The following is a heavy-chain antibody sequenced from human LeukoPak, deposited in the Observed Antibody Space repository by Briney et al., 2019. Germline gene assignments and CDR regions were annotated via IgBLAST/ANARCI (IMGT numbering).Heavy chain of an antibody. D-gene: IGHD5-24*01. CDR3: TRGGHGYKLGNF. V-gene: IGHV4-39*01. J-gene: IGHJ4*02. CDR1: DVSFSTDSFY. Sequence: PSETLSLTCTVSDVSFSTDSFYWGWIRQPPGKGLEWVGTLHFSGTPYYSPSLNSRVSISVDTSKNQFYLMLKSVTATDTAVYYCTRGGHGYKLGNFSGQGTLVTVSS. CDR2: LHFSGTP.